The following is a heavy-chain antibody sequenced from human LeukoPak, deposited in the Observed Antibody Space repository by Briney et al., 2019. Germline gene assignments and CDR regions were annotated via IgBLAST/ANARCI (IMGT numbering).Heavy chain of an antibody. V-gene: IGHV1-18*01. D-gene: IGHD3-16*02. Sequence: ASVKVSCKASGYTFTSYGISWVRQAPGQGLEWMGWISAYNGNTNYAQKLQGRVTMTTDTSTSTAYRELRSLRSDDTAVYYCARETFGGVIVPDYFDYWGQGTLVTVSS. CDR2: ISAYNGNT. J-gene: IGHJ4*02. CDR3: ARETFGGVIVPDYFDY. CDR1: GYTFTSYG.